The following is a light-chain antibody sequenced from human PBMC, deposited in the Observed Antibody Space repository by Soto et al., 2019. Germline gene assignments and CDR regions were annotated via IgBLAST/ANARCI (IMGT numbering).Light chain of an antibody. V-gene: IGKV1-17*01. J-gene: IGKJ5*01. Sequence: DIQMTQSPSSLSASVGDRVTITCRASQNIRIYLNWFQQKPGKAPNLLIYGASSLQSGVPLSFSGSGSGTSFTLTISSLQPEDFATYYCQQLLSYPITFGQGTRLEIK. CDR1: QNIRIY. CDR2: GAS. CDR3: QQLLSYPIT.